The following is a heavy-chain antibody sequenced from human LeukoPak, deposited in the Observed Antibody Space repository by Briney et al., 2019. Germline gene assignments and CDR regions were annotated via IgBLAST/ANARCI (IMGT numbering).Heavy chain of an antibody. J-gene: IGHJ6*02. CDR3: ARFSGGGDWFLYYYYGMDV. V-gene: IGHV4-31*03. Sequence: SQTLSLTCTVSGGSISSGGYYWSWIRQHPGKGLEWIGYIYYSGSTYYNPSLKSRVTISVDTSKNQFSLKLSSVTAADTAVYYCARFSGGGDWFLYYYYGMDVWGQGTTVTVSS. D-gene: IGHD2-21*02. CDR1: GGSISSGGYY. CDR2: IYYSGST.